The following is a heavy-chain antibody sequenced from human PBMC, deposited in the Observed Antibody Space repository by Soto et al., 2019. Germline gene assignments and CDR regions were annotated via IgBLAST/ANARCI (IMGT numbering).Heavy chain of an antibody. Sequence: PSETLSLTCGVYGGSFSGYYWNWIRQPPGKGLEWIGEINHSGSTDYNPSLKSRVTISVDTSKNQFSLKLSSVTAADTAVYYCASPGGGYSGYDSRYFDFRGQGTLVTVSS. CDR3: ASPGGGYSGYDSRYFDF. CDR1: GGSFSGYY. D-gene: IGHD5-12*01. CDR2: INHSGST. J-gene: IGHJ4*02. V-gene: IGHV4-34*01.